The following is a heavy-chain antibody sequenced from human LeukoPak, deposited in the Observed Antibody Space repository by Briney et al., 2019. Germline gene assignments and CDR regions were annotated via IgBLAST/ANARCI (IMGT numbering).Heavy chain of an antibody. V-gene: IGHV1-69*04. Sequence: SVKVSCKASGGTFSSYAISWVRQAPGQGLEWTGRIIPILGIANYAQKFQGRVTITADKSTSTAYMELSSLRSEDTAVYYCARADYDILTGYYIQFDYWGQGTLVTVSS. CDR1: GGTFSSYA. D-gene: IGHD3-9*01. CDR3: ARADYDILTGYYIQFDY. CDR2: IIPILGIA. J-gene: IGHJ4*02.